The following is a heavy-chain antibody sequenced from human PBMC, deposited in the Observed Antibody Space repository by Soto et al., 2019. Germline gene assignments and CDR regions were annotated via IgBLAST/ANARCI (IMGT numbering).Heavy chain of an antibody. CDR3: AKATATGGGAFDI. J-gene: IGHJ3*02. CDR1: GFTCRSYD. CDR2: ILVGGST. V-gene: IGHV3-23*01. D-gene: IGHD2-8*02. Sequence: LRLSCAASGFTCRSYDMSWVRQAPGKGLEWVSTILVGGSTHYPDSVKGRFTISRDNSKNTVFLQMNSLTAGDTAVYYCAKATATGGGAFDICGQGTMVTVSS.